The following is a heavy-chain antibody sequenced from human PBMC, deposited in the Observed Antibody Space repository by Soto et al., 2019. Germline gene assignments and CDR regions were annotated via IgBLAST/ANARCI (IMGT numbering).Heavy chain of an antibody. CDR2: IHYSGST. Sequence: SETLSLTCSVSGGSISNVNYYWSWIRQPPGKGLEWFGTIHYSGSTYYNPSLKSRVTISVDTSMNQFSLRLNSVTAADTAVYYCARLGVVTAGDAFDIWGQGTMVTVSS. J-gene: IGHJ3*02. D-gene: IGHD2-15*01. CDR1: GGSISNVNYY. V-gene: IGHV4-39*01. CDR3: ARLGVVTAGDAFDI.